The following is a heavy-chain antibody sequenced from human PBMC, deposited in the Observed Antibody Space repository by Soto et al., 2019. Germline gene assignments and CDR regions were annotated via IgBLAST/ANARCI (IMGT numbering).Heavy chain of an antibody. CDR3: ARDVTTVTPGGYYYYGMDV. CDR2: IYYSGST. D-gene: IGHD4-17*01. J-gene: IGHJ6*02. V-gene: IGHV4-31*03. CDR1: GGSISSGGYY. Sequence: LSLTCTVSGGSISSGGYYWSWIRQHPGKGLEWIGYIYYSGSTYNNPSLKSRVTISVDTSKNQFSLKLSSVTAADTAVYYCARDVTTVTPGGYYYYGMDVWGQGTTVTVSS.